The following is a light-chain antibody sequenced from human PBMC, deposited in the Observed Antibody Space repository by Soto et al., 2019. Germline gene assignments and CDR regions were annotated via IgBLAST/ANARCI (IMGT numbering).Light chain of an antibody. V-gene: IGKV3D-11*01. CDR1: QGIGNY. CDR3: QQRNFWPLT. Sequence: EDVLTQSPAILSLSPGERATLSCRASQGIGNYLAWYQQKPGQAPRLLIYDASNRATGIPARFSGIGSDTDFTLTIDSLEPEDSAVYYCQQRNFWPLTFGPGTRVEIK. CDR2: DAS. J-gene: IGKJ3*01.